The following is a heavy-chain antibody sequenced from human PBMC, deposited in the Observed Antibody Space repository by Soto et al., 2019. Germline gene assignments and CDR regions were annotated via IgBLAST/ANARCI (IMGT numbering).Heavy chain of an antibody. CDR2: IIPIFGTA. V-gene: IGHV1-69*01. CDR3: ARSGIAGPSYYCGMDV. J-gene: IGHJ6*02. D-gene: IGHD1-20*01. Sequence: QVQPVQSGAEVKKPGSSVKVSCKASGGTFSSYAISWVRQAPGQVLEWMGGIIPIFGTANYAQTFQGRVTISADESTSKAYMELSSPRSENTAVYYCARSGIAGPSYYCGMDVWRQATTVTVSS. CDR1: GGTFSSYA.